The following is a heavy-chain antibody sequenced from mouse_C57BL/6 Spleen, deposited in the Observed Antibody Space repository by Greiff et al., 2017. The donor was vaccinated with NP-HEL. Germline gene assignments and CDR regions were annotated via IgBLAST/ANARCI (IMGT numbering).Heavy chain of an antibody. D-gene: IGHD1-1*01. Sequence: VQLQQSGPELVKPGASVKISCKASGYAFSSSWMNWVKQRPGKGLEWIGRIYSGDGDTNYNGKFKGKATLTADKSSSTAYMQLSSLTSEDSAVYFCARGDYYGSPHFDYWGQCTTLTVSS. V-gene: IGHV1-82*01. J-gene: IGHJ2*01. CDR1: GYAFSSSW. CDR2: IYSGDGDT. CDR3: ARGDYYGSPHFDY.